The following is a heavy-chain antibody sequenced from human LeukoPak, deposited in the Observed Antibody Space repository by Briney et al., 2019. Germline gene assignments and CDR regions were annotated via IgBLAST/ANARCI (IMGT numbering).Heavy chain of an antibody. CDR2: INHNGEMI. CDR3: ARDNDWAFHY. J-gene: IGHJ4*02. Sequence: GGSLRLSCAASGFTFSNYVMSWVRQAPGKGLEWVSYINHNGEMIFYPDFVKGRFTISRDNAKNSLYPQMNSLRDEDTAVYYCARDNDWAFHYWGQGTLVTVSS. D-gene: IGHD3-9*01. V-gene: IGHV3-48*02. CDR1: GFTFSNYV.